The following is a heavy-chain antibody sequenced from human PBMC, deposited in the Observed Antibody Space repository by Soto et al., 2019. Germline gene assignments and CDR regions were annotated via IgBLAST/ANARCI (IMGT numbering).Heavy chain of an antibody. Sequence: KFSCKGSGYSFTSYWIGWVRQMPGKGLEWMGIIYPGDSDTRYSPSFQGQVTISADKSISTAYLQWSSLKASDTAMYYCARLPRIVGATPLDYWGQGTLVTVSS. J-gene: IGHJ4*02. CDR2: IYPGDSDT. CDR3: ARLPRIVGATPLDY. D-gene: IGHD1-26*01. V-gene: IGHV5-51*01. CDR1: GYSFTSYW.